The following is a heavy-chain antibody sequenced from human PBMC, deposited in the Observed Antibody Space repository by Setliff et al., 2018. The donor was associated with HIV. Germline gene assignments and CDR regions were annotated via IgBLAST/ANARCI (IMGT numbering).Heavy chain of an antibody. J-gene: IGHJ4*02. V-gene: IGHV2-5*02. CDR2: IYWDNDR. CDR1: GFSLSTSGVG. D-gene: IGHD6-13*01. Sequence: SGPTLVNPTQTLALTCTVSGFSLSTSGVGVGWIRQPPGKALEWLALIYWDNDRRYSPSLNSRLTITKDTSKNQVVLTMTNMDPVDTATYYCAHAHPYSSSWYWGFFFDYWGQGTLVTVSS. CDR3: AHAHPYSSSWYWGFFFDY.